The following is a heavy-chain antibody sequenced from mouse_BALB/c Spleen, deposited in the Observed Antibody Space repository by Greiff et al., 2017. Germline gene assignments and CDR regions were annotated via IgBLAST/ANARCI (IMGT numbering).Heavy chain of an antibody. CDR2: IDPSDSYT. D-gene: IGHD1-1*01. Sequence: QVQLQQPGAELVKPGASVKLSCKASGYTFTSYWMHWVKQRPGQGLEWIGEIDPSDSYTYYNQKFKGKATLTVDKSSSTAYMQLSSLTSEDSAVYYCARGYYYGSSPYYYAMDDWGQGTSVTVSS. CDR1: GYTFTSYW. J-gene: IGHJ4*01. V-gene: IGHV1-69*02. CDR3: ARGYYYGSSPYYYAMDD.